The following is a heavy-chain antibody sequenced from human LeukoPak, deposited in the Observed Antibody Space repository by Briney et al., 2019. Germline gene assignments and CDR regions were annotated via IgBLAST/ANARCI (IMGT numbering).Heavy chain of an antibody. J-gene: IGHJ4*02. CDR1: GYSLTELS. CDR2: FDPRNGGT. CDR3: TTSDRQFCSPSSCYMPFDY. Sequence: ASVRVSCKVSGYSLTELSMHWVRQAPGKGLEWMGGFDPRNGGTYFAQNFQGRVTLTEDTSTDPSSMELRSLKSDDTAVYYCTTSDRQFCSPSSCYMPFDYWGQGSLVTVSS. V-gene: IGHV1-24*01. D-gene: IGHD2-2*02.